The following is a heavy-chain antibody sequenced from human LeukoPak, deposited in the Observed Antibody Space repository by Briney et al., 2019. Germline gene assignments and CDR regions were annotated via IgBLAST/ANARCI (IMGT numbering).Heavy chain of an antibody. CDR1: GYTFTSYG. J-gene: IGHJ3*02. CDR2: ISAYNGNT. CDR3: AAGRVWFGELSDAFDI. V-gene: IGHV1-18*01. D-gene: IGHD3-10*01. Sequence: GASVKVSCKASGYTFTSYGISWVRQAPGQGLEWMGWISAYNGNTNYAQKFQERVTITRDMSTSTAYMELSSLRSEDTAVYYCAAGRVWFGELSDAFDIWGQGTMVTVSS.